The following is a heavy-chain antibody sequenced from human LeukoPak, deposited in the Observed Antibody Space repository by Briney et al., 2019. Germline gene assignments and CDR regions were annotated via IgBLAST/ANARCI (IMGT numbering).Heavy chain of an antibody. CDR1: GYTFTSYD. V-gene: IGHV1-8*03. CDR3: ARGTDYREILFDY. Sequence: ASVKVSCKASGYTFTSYDINWVRQATGQGLEWMGWMNPNSGNTGYAQKFQGRVTITRNTSISTAYMELSSLRSEDTAVYYCARGTDYREILFDYWGQGTLVTVSS. CDR2: MNPNSGNT. J-gene: IGHJ4*02. D-gene: IGHD4-11*01.